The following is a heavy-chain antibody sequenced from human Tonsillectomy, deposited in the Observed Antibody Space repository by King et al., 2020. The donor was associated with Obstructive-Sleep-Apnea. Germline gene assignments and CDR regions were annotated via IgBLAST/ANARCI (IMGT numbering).Heavy chain of an antibody. CDR1: GGSISSYS. V-gene: IGHV4-59*08. CDR3: ARISTRKSGFPLDY. J-gene: IGHJ4*02. Sequence: VQLQESGPGLVKPSETLSLTCTVSGGSISSYSWSWSRQPPGKGLEWIGYIYYSGSTNSNPSLKSRVSISVDTSKNQFSLKLSSVTAADTAVYYCARISTRKSGFPLDYWGQGTLVTVSS. CDR2: IYYSGST. D-gene: IGHD3-22*01.